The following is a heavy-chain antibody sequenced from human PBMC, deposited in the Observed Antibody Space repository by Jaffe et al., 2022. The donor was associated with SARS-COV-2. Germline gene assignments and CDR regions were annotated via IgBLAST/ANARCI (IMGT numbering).Heavy chain of an antibody. CDR2: IKVANGNT. V-gene: IGHV1-3*01. CDR1: GYTFTNYA. J-gene: IGHJ4*02. D-gene: IGHD6-13*01. Sequence: QVQLVQSGAEVKKPGASMKVSCKASGYTFTNYAIHWVRQAPGQRLEWMGWIKVANGNTKYSQQFQGRVTIARDTSASTAYIELSSLRSEDTAVYFCARDPGGSNSWEYFDYWGPGTLVTVSS. CDR3: ARDPGGSNSWEYFDY.